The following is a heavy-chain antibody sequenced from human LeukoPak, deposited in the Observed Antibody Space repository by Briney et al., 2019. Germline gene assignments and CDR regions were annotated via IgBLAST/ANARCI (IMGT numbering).Heavy chain of an antibody. CDR2: ISGSGGST. CDR1: GFTFSSYA. CDR3: AKDWEDRYYYYYGMDV. J-gene: IGHJ6*02. D-gene: IGHD1-26*01. Sequence: PGGSLRLSCAASGFTFSSYAMSWVRQAPGKGLEWVSAISGSGGSTYYADSVKGRFTISRDNSKNTLYPQMNSLRAEDTAVYYCAKDWEDRYYYYYGMDVWGQGTTVTVSS. V-gene: IGHV3-23*01.